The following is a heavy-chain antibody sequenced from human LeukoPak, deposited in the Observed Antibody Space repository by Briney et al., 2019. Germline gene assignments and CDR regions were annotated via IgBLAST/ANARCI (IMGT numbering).Heavy chain of an antibody. CDR2: IYYGGST. Sequence: SQTLSLTCTVSGGSISSYYRSWVRQPPGKGLEWLGYIYYGGSTNYNPPLKTRVTISVDTSKNKFSLKLTSLTAADTAVYYCARTTEGGYTYGYFDYYYMDVWGKGTMVTISS. CDR1: GGSISSYY. CDR3: ARTTEGGYTYGYFDYYYMDV. V-gene: IGHV4-59*01. D-gene: IGHD5-18*01. J-gene: IGHJ6*03.